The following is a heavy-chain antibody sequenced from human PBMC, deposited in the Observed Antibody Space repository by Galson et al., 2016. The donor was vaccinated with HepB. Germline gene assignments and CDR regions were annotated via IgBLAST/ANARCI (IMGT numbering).Heavy chain of an antibody. CDR3: AHTYRGSGTIWFAP. J-gene: IGHJ5*02. V-gene: IGHV4-59*01. CDR2: MYYSGST. Sequence: SETLSLTCSVSGASISSYYWSWIRQPPGKALEWIGDMYYSGSTKYNPSLKSRVTMLGDTSNNQFSLKLTSVTTADTAMYYCAHTYRGSGTIWFAPWGQGTLVTVSS. D-gene: IGHD1-14*01. CDR1: GASISSYY.